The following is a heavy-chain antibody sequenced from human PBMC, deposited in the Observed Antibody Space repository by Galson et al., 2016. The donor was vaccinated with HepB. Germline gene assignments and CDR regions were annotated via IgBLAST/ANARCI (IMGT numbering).Heavy chain of an antibody. J-gene: IGHJ4*02. D-gene: IGHD2-15*01. CDR3: ARGGGTVVGVSLDF. V-gene: IGHV1-18*04. Sequence: SVKVSCKASGYSFSSFTVSWVRQAPGQGLEWMGWIRTAAGNTNYAQKFRDRVTVTADTSTSVSYMELRNLTSDDTAVYYCARGGGTVVGVSLDFWSQGSLVTVSS. CDR1: GYSFSSFT. CDR2: IRTAAGNT.